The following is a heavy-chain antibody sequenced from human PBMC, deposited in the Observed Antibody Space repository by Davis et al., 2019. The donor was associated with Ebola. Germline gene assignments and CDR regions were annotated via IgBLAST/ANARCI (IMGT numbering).Heavy chain of an antibody. Sequence: RGSLRLSCAASGFTSSGSAMHWVRQASGKGLEWVGRFRSKANSYATAYAASVKRSLTISRDESKNTAYLQMNSLRTEDTAVYYCTSTLGALDYWDQGTLVTVSS. D-gene: IGHD1-26*01. CDR3: TSTLGALDY. V-gene: IGHV3-73*01. CDR2: FRSKANSYAT. J-gene: IGHJ4*02. CDR1: GFTSSGSA.